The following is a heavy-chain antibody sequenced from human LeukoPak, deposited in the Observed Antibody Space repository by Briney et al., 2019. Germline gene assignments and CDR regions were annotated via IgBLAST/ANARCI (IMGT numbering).Heavy chain of an antibody. CDR2: ISGSGGST. CDR1: GFTFSSYA. CDR3: AIVPRGMTPFFGY. V-gene: IGHV3-23*01. D-gene: IGHD3-16*01. Sequence: GGSLRLSCAASGFTFSSYAMSWVRQAPGKGLEWVSAISGSGGSTFYADSVKGRFTISRDNSKNTLYLQMNSLRAEDTAVYYCAIVPRGMTPFFGYWGQGTLVTVSS. J-gene: IGHJ4*02.